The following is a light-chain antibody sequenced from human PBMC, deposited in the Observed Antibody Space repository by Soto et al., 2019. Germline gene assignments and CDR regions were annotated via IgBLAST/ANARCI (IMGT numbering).Light chain of an antibody. Sequence: DIHLTQSPSFLSASVGDRVTITCRASQGITTYLAWHQQKPGKAPKLLMYAASTLQGGVPSRFSGSGSGTEFTLTINSLQPEDIATYYCQLPNTYPANFGGGTKVEIK. CDR3: QLPNTYPAN. CDR2: AAS. V-gene: IGKV1-9*01. J-gene: IGKJ4*01. CDR1: QGITTY.